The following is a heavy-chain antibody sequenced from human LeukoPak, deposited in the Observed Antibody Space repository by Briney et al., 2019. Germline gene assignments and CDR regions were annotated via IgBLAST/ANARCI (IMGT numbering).Heavy chain of an antibody. D-gene: IGHD3-22*01. CDR1: GYTFSSSD. CDR3: ARGSYYDSSGYPPFDY. J-gene: IGHJ4*02. CDR2: MNPNSGNT. V-gene: IGHV1-8*03. Sequence: ASVKVSCKASGYTFSSSDINWVRQGTGQGLEWMGWMNPNSGNTGYAQKFQGRVTITRNTSISTAYTELSSLRYEDTAVYYCARGSYYDSSGYPPFDYWGQGTLVTVSS.